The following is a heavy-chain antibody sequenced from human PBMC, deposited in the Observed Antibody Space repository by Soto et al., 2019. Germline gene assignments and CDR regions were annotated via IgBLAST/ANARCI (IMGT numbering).Heavy chain of an antibody. CDR2: IYPGDSDT. D-gene: IGHD3-3*01. CDR3: TRANEYXDFWSGYIDQ. Sequence: GESLKISCKGSGYSFTIYWIGWVRQMPGKGLEWMGIIYPGDSDTRYSPSFHDHVTISADKSINTAYLQWSSLKASDTAMYYCTRANEYXDFWSGYIDQWGQGTLVTISS. CDR1: GYSFTIYW. J-gene: IGHJ4*02. V-gene: IGHV5-51*01.